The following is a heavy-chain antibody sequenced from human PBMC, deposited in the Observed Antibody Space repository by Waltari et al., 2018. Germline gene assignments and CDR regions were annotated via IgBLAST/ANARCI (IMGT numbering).Heavy chain of an antibody. CDR1: GFTFSSYG. J-gene: IGHJ4*02. V-gene: IGHV3-30*18. CDR3: AKPRLGDFDY. CDR2: ISYDGSNK. Sequence: QVQLVESGGGVVQPGRSLRLSCAASGFTFSSYGMHWVRQAPGKGLEWVAVISYDGSNKYYADSVKGRFTISRDNSKNTLYLQMNSLRAEDTAVYYCAKPRLGDFDYWGQGTLVTVSS.